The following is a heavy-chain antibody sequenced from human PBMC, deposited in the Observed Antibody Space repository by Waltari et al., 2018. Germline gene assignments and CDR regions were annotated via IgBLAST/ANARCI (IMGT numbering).Heavy chain of an antibody. J-gene: IGHJ4*02. Sequence: QVQLQQSGPALVKPSQTLSLTCAISGDRIPSKGVAWNWIRQSPSRGLEWLGRTYYRSKWYNDYAVSVKSRITINPDTSKNQFSLQLNSVTPDDTALYYCARGRNSGFDYWGQGTLVTVSS. CDR1: GDRIPSKGVA. CDR2: TYYRSKWYN. D-gene: IGHD2-15*01. V-gene: IGHV6-1*01. CDR3: ARGRNSGFDY.